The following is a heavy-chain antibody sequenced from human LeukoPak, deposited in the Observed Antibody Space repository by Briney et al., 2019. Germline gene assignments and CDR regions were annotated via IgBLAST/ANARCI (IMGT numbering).Heavy chain of an antibody. D-gene: IGHD2-15*01. J-gene: IGHJ4*02. CDR3: ARDRILDY. V-gene: IGHV4-61*02. Sequence: SETLSLTCTVSGGSISSGSYYWSWIRQPAGTGLEWIGRIYTSGSTNYNPSLKSRVTMSVDTSKNQFSLKLSSVTAADTAVYYCARDRILDYWGQGTLVTVSS. CDR2: IYTSGST. CDR1: GGSISSGSYY.